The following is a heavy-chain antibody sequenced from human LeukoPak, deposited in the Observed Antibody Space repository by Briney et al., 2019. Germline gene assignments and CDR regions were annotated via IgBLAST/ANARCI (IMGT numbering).Heavy chain of an antibody. CDR2: ISSSSYI. Sequence: PGGSLRLSCAASGFTFSSYSMNWVRQAPGKGLEWVSSISSSSYIYYADSVKGRFTISRDNAKNSLYLQMNSLRAVDTAVYYCAREGTELGNSRYYSSGWYGFDYWGQGTLVTVSS. CDR3: AREGTELGNSRYYSSGWYGFDY. D-gene: IGHD6-19*01. CDR1: GFTFSSYS. J-gene: IGHJ4*02. V-gene: IGHV3-21*04.